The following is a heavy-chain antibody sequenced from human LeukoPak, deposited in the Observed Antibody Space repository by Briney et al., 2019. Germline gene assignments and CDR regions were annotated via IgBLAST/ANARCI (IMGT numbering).Heavy chain of an antibody. Sequence: SETLSLTCAVYGGSFSGYYWSWIHQPPGKGLEWIGEINQSGITNYNPSLKSRVTISVDTSKNQFSLKLSSVTAADTAVYYCAESAHDLLFFDYWGQGTLVTVSS. J-gene: IGHJ4*02. V-gene: IGHV4-34*01. CDR2: INQSGIT. CDR1: GGSFSGYY. CDR3: AESAHDLLFFDY. D-gene: IGHD3-3*01.